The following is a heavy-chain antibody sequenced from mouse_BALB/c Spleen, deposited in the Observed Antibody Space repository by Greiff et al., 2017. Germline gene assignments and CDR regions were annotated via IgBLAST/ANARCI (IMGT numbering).Heavy chain of an antibody. J-gene: IGHJ2*01. CDR1: GFTFSSYA. D-gene: IGHD2-1*01. CDR2: ISSGGST. CDR3: ARSKAYGNYGGYFDY. Sequence: EVQLVESGGGLVKPGGSLKLSCAASGFTFSSYAMSWVRQTPEKRLEWVASISSGGSTYYPDSVKGRFTISRDNARNILYLQMSSLRSEDTAMYYCARSKAYGNYGGYFDYWGQGTTLTVSS. V-gene: IGHV5-6-5*01.